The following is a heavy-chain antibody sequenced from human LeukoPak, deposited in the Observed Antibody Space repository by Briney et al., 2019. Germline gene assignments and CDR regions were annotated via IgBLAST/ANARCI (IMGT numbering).Heavy chain of an antibody. D-gene: IGHD3-22*01. J-gene: IGHJ4*02. V-gene: IGHV3-7*01. CDR2: IKQDGSEK. Sequence: PGGSLRLSCAASGFTFSSYWMSWVRQAPGKGLEWVANIKQDGSEKYYVDSVKGRFTISRDNAKNSLYLQMNSLRAEDTAVYYCARDRGSYYYDSSGYYYDYWGQGTLVTVSP. CDR1: GFTFSSYW. CDR3: ARDRGSYYYDSSGYYYDY.